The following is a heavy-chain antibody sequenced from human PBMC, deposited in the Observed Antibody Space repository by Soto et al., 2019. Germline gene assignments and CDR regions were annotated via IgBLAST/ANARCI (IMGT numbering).Heavy chain of an antibody. CDR1: GFTFSMYW. D-gene: IGHD1-1*01. CDR2: INDDGSST. CDR3: TRGPRSTSTGTGAF. V-gene: IGHV3-74*01. J-gene: IGHJ4*02. Sequence: VSLKISCAASGFTFSMYWMHWVRQVPGKGPEWVSRINDDGSSTNYADSVKGRFTISRDNAKNTLYLQMNALRAEDTAVYYCTRGPRSTSTGTGAFWGQGTLVTVSS.